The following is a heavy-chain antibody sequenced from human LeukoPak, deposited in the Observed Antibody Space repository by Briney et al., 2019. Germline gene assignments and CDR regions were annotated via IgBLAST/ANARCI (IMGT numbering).Heavy chain of an antibody. D-gene: IGHD6-19*01. Sequence: GGSLRLSCAASGFTFSDYYMSWIRQAPGKGLEWVSYISSSASMIYYADSVKGRFTISRDNAKNSLYLQMNSLRADDTAMYYCARGESAMAGPIHDYWGQGTLVTVSS. CDR1: GFTFSDYY. V-gene: IGHV3-11*01. CDR3: ARGESAMAGPIHDY. CDR2: ISSSASMI. J-gene: IGHJ4*02.